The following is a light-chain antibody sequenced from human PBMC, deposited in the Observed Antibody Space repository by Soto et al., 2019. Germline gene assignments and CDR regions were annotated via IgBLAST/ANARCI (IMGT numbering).Light chain of an antibody. CDR3: HQRFDSPKIT. Sequence: EAGLSQSPATLCLCPGATATLSCTGRHSDRSSYLAWYQQKPDQSPRLLXXGAXSRATGIAARFSGSGSGTDFTLTISSIEPEDFGCSDCHQRFDSPKITVGQGTRLE. CDR2: GAX. V-gene: IGKV3-11*01. J-gene: IGKJ5*01. CDR1: HSDRSSY.